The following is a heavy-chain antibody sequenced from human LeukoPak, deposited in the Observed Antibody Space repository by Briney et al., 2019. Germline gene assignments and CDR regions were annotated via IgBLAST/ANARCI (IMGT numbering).Heavy chain of an antibody. J-gene: IGHJ6*02. CDR1: GYTFTSYD. CDR3: ASKVQVIIPRGQRIYYGMDV. CDR2: MNPNSGNT. Sequence: GASVTVSCKASGYTFTSYDINWVRQATGQGLEWMGWMNPNSGNTGYAQKFQGRVTMTRNTSISTAYMELSSLRSEDTAVYYCASKVQVIIPRGQRIYYGMDVWGQGTTVTVSS. D-gene: IGHD3-3*01. V-gene: IGHV1-8*01.